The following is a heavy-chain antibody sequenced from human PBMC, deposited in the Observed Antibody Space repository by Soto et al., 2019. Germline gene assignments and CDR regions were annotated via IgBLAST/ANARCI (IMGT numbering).Heavy chain of an antibody. V-gene: IGHV1-8*01. CDR1: GYTFTSYD. D-gene: IGHD5-12*01. CDR2: MNPNSGNT. CDR3: ARGWESGGYSGYDPADP. Sequence: ASVKVSCKASGYTFTSYDINWVRQATGQGLEWMGWMNPNSGNTGYAQKFQGRVTMTRNTSISTAYMELSSLRSEDTAVYYCARGWESGGYSGYDPADPWGQGTLVTVSS. J-gene: IGHJ5*02.